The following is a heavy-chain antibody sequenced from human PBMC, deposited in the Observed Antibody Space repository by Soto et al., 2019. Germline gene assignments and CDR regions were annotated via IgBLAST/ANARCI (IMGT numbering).Heavy chain of an antibody. D-gene: IGHD2-15*01. V-gene: IGHV1-69*01. CDR3: ARVWCSGGSCYSVEGYYYYGMDV. Sequence: QVQLVQSGAEVKKPGSSVKVSCKASGGTFSSYAISWVRQAPGQGLEWMGVIIPIFGTANYAQKFQGRVTITADESTSTAYMELSSLRSEDTAVYYCARVWCSGGSCYSVEGYYYYGMDVWGQGTTVTVSS. J-gene: IGHJ6*02. CDR1: GGTFSSYA. CDR2: IIPIFGTA.